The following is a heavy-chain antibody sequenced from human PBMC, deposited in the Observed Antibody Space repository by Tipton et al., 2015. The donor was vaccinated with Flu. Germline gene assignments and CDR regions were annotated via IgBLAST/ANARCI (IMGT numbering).Heavy chain of an antibody. CDR3: AREAGSGRYFNPSYFYGLDV. CDR2: VYYSGRT. V-gene: IGHV4-59*01. D-gene: IGHD3-10*01. CDR1: GGSISDYH. Sequence: TLSLTCSVSGGSISDYHWNWVRQPPGQGLEWIGYVYYSGRTNYNPSLKSRVTISVDTSKNQLSLKLSSVTAADTAVYYCAREAGSGRYFNPSYFYGLDVWGQGITVTVSS. J-gene: IGHJ6*02.